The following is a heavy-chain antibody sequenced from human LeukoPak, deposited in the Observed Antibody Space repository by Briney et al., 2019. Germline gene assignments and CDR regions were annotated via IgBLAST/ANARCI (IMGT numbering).Heavy chain of an antibody. V-gene: IGHV3-30*04. Sequence: GGSLRLSCVASGFTFSNYAVHWVRQAPGKGLEWVAVISYGGSNKYYADSVKGRFTISRDNAKNSLYLQMNSLRAEDTAVYYCAELGITMIGGVWGKGTTVTISS. CDR2: ISYGGSNK. CDR1: GFTFSNYA. J-gene: IGHJ6*04. CDR3: AELGITMIGGV. D-gene: IGHD3-10*02.